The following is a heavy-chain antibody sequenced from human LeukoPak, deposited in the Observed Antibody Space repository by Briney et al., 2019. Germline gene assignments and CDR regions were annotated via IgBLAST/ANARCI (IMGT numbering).Heavy chain of an antibody. CDR1: GFTFRSYS. V-gene: IGHV3-48*01. CDR2: ISRSSSTI. CDR3: ARESMVRGVFDY. J-gene: IGHJ4*02. Sequence: GSLILSCAAFGFTFRSYSMNWVRQAPGEGVEWVSNISRSSSTIHYAEAVKDRFTNSRDNAKNSLYLQMNSLRAEDTAVYYCARESMVRGVFDYWGQGTLVTVSS. D-gene: IGHD3-10*01.